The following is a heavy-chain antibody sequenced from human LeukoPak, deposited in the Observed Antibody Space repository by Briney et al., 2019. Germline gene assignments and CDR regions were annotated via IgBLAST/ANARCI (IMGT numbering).Heavy chain of an antibody. CDR2: IYYSGST. CDR1: SGSVNSYY. J-gene: IGHJ6*02. D-gene: IGHD2-2*01. CDR3: ARVPAAPRLYMDV. Sequence: SETLSLTCTVSSGSVNSYYWSWIRQPPGKGLEWIGYIYYSGSTNYNPSLKSRVTISVDTSKNQFSLRLSSVTAADTAVYYCARVPAAPRLYMDVWGQGTTVIVSS. V-gene: IGHV4-59*02.